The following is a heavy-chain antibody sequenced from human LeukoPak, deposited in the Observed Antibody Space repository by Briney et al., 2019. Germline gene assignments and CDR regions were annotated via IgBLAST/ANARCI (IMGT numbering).Heavy chain of an antibody. V-gene: IGHV4-59*08. Sequence: SETLSLTCTVSGGSISSYYWSWIRQPPGKGLEWIGYMYYSGSTNYNPSLKSRVTKSVDTSKNQFSLKLSSVTAADTAVYYCARALFDVYGDYGPFNYFGMDVWGQGTTVTVSS. J-gene: IGHJ6*02. CDR2: MYYSGST. CDR3: ARALFDVYGDYGPFNYFGMDV. CDR1: GGSISSYY. D-gene: IGHD4-17*01.